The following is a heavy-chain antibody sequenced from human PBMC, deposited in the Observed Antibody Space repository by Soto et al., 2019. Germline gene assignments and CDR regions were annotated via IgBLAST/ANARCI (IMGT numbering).Heavy chain of an antibody. V-gene: IGHV3-48*02. Sequence: EVQLVESGGGLIQPGGSQRLSCAASGFTFSSYSMNWVRQAPGKGLEWVSYISMSGDSVYYADSVRGRFTISRDNAKGSLYLQMSSLRDEDTAVYYCTKGTDYYDSKRGSPNWFDHWGQGTLVTVTS. J-gene: IGHJ5*02. CDR1: GFTFSSYS. D-gene: IGHD3-10*01. CDR3: TKGTDYYDSKRGSPNWFDH. CDR2: ISMSGDSV.